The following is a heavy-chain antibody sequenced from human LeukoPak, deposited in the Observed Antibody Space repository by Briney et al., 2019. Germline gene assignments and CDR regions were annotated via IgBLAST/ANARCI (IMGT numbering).Heavy chain of an antibody. CDR2: INWNGGST. V-gene: IGHV3-20*04. CDR1: GFTFDDYG. D-gene: IGHD3-22*01. J-gene: IGHJ3*02. Sequence: GGSLRLSCAASGFTFDDYGMSWVRQAPGKGLEWVSGINWNGGSTGYADSVKGRFTISRDNAKNSLYLQMNSLRAEDAALYYCARDRNYDRSADAFDIWGQGTMVTVSS. CDR3: ARDRNYDRSADAFDI.